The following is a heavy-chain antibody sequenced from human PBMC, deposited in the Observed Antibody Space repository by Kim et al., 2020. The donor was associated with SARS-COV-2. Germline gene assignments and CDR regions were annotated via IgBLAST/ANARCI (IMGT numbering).Heavy chain of an antibody. V-gene: IGHV4-59*01. D-gene: IGHD2-15*01. CDR1: GGSISSYY. Sequence: SETLSLTCTVSGGSISSYYWSWIRQPPGKGLEWIGYIYYSGSTNYNPSLKSRVTISVDTSKNQFSLKLSSVTAADTAVYYCARGELKTIRYCSGGSCYSRMSYFDYWGQGTLVTVSS. J-gene: IGHJ4*02. CDR3: ARGELKTIRYCSGGSCYSRMSYFDY. CDR2: IYYSGST.